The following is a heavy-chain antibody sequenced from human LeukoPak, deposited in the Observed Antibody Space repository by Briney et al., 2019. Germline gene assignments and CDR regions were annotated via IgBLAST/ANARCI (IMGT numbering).Heavy chain of an antibody. J-gene: IGHJ3*02. D-gene: IGHD3-22*01. CDR3: ARYHSNSSGYYALDI. CDR1: GYLFTTYW. CDR2: IYPAYSDT. V-gene: IGHV5-51*01. Sequence: GESLKISCNGSGYLFTTYWIAWVRQLPGKGLEWMGIIYPAYSDTRYSPSFQGQVTISADKSISTASLQWSSLGASDTAIYYCARYHSNSSGYYALDIWGQGTMVTVSS.